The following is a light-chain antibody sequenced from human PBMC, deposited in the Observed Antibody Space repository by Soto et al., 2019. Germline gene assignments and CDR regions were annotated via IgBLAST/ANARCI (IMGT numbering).Light chain of an antibody. V-gene: IGKV3-11*01. Sequence: DIVLTQSPATLSLSPGERATLSCRASQSVSRFLAWYQQKPGKAPRLLIYDASNRATGIPARFSGSGSGTDFTLTISSLESEDFAVYYCQQSRNWPLTFGGWTKVEIK. CDR2: DAS. CDR1: QSVSRF. J-gene: IGKJ4*01. CDR3: QQSRNWPLT.